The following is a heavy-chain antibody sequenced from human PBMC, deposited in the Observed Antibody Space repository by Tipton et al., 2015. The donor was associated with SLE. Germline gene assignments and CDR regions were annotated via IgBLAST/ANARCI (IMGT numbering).Heavy chain of an antibody. Sequence: TLSLTCTVSGGSLTHYYWNWIRQSPGKGLEWLGYIHYTGTPYYKPSLKSRIAMSVDTSSNQLSLRLTSLTPADTAVYYCARVVVATSDAFDIWGQGTMV. J-gene: IGHJ3*02. CDR3: ARVVVATSDAFDI. V-gene: IGHV4-59*01. D-gene: IGHD5-12*01. CDR2: IHYTGTP. CDR1: GGSLTHYY.